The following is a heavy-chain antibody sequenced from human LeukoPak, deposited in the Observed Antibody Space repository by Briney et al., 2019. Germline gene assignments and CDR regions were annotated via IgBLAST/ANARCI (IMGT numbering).Heavy chain of an antibody. D-gene: IGHD6-13*01. J-gene: IGHJ4*02. CDR1: GYSSSSGYY. Sequence: SETLSLTCTVSGYSSSSGYYWGWIRQPPGKGLEWIGSIFHSGSTYYNPSLKSRVTISVDTSKNQFSLKLSSVTAADTAVYYCARHGIAAAGDFDYWGQGTLVTVSS. V-gene: IGHV4-38-2*02. CDR2: IFHSGST. CDR3: ARHGIAAAGDFDY.